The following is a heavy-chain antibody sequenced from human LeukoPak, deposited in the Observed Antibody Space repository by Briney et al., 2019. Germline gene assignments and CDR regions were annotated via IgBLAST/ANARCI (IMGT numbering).Heavy chain of an antibody. J-gene: IGHJ4*02. Sequence: GRSLRLSCAASGFTFSSYGMHWVRQAPGKGLEWEAVIWYDGSNKYYADSVKGRFTISRDNSKNTLYLQMNSLRAEDTAVYYCAGSIAVAGTIDYWGQGTLVTVSS. V-gene: IGHV3-33*01. CDR3: AGSIAVAGTIDY. CDR1: GFTFSSYG. D-gene: IGHD6-19*01. CDR2: IWYDGSNK.